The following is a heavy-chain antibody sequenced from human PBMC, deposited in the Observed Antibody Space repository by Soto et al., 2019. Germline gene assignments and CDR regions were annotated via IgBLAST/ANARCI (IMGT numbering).Heavy chain of an antibody. J-gene: IGHJ6*02. CDR2: IYPGDSDT. CDR1: GYSFTSYW. V-gene: IGHV5-51*01. Sequence: PGESLTLSCKGSGYSFTSYWIGWVRQMPGKGLEWMGIIYPGDSDTRYSPTFQGQDTNSADKSISTAYRRWSSLKASDPAMYYCARHRGRIAAADPKYYYYGMDVGGQGTTVTVSS. CDR3: ARHRGRIAAADPKYYYYGMDV. D-gene: IGHD6-13*01.